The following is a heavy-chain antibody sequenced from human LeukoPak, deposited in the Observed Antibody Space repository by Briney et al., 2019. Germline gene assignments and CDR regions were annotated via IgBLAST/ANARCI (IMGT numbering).Heavy chain of an antibody. CDR3: ARLGYCSSTSCFFKWFDP. Sequence: SETLSLTCAVYGGSFSGYYWSWIRQPPGKGLEWIGGINHSGSTKYNPSLKSRVTISVDTSRNQFSLKLSCVTAADTAVYYCARLGYCSSTSCFFKWFDPWGQGALVTVSS. J-gene: IGHJ5*02. V-gene: IGHV4-34*01. CDR1: GGSFSGYY. D-gene: IGHD2-2*01. CDR2: INHSGST.